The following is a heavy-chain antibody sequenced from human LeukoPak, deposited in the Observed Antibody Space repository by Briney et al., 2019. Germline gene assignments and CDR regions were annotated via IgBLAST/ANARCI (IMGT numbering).Heavy chain of an antibody. CDR2: IYYSGST. Sequence: SETLSLTCTVSGGSISNYYWSWIRQPPGKGLEWIGYIYYSGSTNYNPSLKSRVTVSVDTSKNQFSLKLSSVTAADTAVYYCARVGGTNYYYYGMDVWGQGTTVTVSS. V-gene: IGHV4-59*01. D-gene: IGHD1-26*01. CDR1: GGSISNYY. J-gene: IGHJ6*02. CDR3: ARVGGTNYYYYGMDV.